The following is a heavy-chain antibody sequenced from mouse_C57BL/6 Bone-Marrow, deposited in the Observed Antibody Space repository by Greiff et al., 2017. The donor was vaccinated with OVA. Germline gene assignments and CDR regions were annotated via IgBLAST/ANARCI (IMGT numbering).Heavy chain of an antibody. CDR2: IYPGSGST. D-gene: IGHD2-5*01. CDR1: GYTFTSYW. J-gene: IGHJ3*01. V-gene: IGHV1-55*01. Sequence: QVQLKQSGAELVKPGASVKMSCKASGYTFTSYWITWVKQRPGQGLEWIGDIYPGSGSTNYNEKFKSKATLTVDTSSSTAYMQLSSLTSEDSAVYYCARGPYYSNPWFAYWGQGTLVTVSA. CDR3: ARGPYYSNPWFAY.